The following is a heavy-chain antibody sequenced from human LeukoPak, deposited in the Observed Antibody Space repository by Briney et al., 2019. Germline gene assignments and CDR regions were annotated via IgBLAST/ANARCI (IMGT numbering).Heavy chain of an antibody. CDR3: ARQRAAGITWFDP. Sequence: TSETLSLTCTVSGGSISSYYWSWIRQPPGKGLEWIGYIYTSGSTNYNPSLKSRVTISVDTSKIQFSLKLSSVTAADTAVYYCARQRAAGITWFDPWGQGTLVTVSS. D-gene: IGHD3-10*01. CDR1: GGSISSYY. J-gene: IGHJ5*02. CDR2: IYTSGST. V-gene: IGHV4-4*09.